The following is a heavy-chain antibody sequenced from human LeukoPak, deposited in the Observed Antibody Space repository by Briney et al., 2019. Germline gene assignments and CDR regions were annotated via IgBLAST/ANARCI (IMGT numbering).Heavy chain of an antibody. CDR2: IIPIFGTA. CDR3: ARASSYYYDSSGYYLGLVGYYGMDV. V-gene: IGHV1-69*01. J-gene: IGHJ6*02. D-gene: IGHD3-22*01. Sequence: SVKVSCKASGGTFSSYAISWVRQAPGQGLEWMGGIIPIFGTANYAQKFQGRVTITADESTSTAYMELSSLRSEDTAVYYCARASSYYYDSSGYYLGLVGYYGMDVWGQGTTVTVSS. CDR1: GGTFSSYA.